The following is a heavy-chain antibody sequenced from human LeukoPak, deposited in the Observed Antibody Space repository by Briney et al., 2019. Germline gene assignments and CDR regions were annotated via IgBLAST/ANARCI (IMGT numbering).Heavy chain of an antibody. CDR2: IYHSGST. J-gene: IGHJ4*02. D-gene: IGHD4-17*01. Sequence: SQTLSLTCAVSGGSISSGGYSWSWIRQPPGKGLEWIGYIYHSGSTYYNPSLKSRVTISVDRSKNQFSLKLSSVTAADTAMYYCARAPDYGDYSYYFDYWGQGTLVTVSS. CDR3: ARAPDYGDYSYYFDY. V-gene: IGHV4-30-2*01. CDR1: GGSISSGGYS.